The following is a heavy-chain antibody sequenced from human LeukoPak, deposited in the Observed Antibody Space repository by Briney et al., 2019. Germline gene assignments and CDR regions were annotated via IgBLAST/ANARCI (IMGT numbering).Heavy chain of an antibody. Sequence: SETLSLTCAVYGGSFSGYYWSWIRQPPGKGLEWIGEINHSGSTNYNPSLKSRVTISVDTSKNQFSLKLSSVTAADTAAYYCARGPGNSRYYYYYYMDVWGKGTTVTVSS. CDR1: GGSFSGYY. V-gene: IGHV4-34*01. D-gene: IGHD2/OR15-2a*01. J-gene: IGHJ6*03. CDR3: ARGPGNSRYYYYYYMDV. CDR2: INHSGST.